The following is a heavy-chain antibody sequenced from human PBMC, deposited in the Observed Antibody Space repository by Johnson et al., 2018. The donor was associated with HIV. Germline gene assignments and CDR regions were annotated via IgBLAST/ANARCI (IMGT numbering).Heavy chain of an antibody. CDR3: ARVSAYSYGWVSPAFDI. Sequence: EVHLVESGGGLVQPGGSLRLSCAASGFTFSSYWMSWVRQAPGKGLEWVANIKQDGSEKYYVDSVKGRFTISRDNAKNSLYLKMNSLRAEDTAVYYCARVSAYSYGWVSPAFDIWGQGTVVTVSS. D-gene: IGHD5-18*01. V-gene: IGHV3-7*05. J-gene: IGHJ3*02. CDR1: GFTFSSYW. CDR2: IKQDGSEK.